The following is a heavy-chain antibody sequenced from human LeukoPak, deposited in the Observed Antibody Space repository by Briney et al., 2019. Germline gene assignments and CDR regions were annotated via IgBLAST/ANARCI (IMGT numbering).Heavy chain of an antibody. D-gene: IGHD3-9*01. V-gene: IGHV3-23*01. CDR3: AKDRLDYDILTGYYDY. CDR2: ISGSGGST. CDR1: RFTFSSYA. J-gene: IGHJ4*02. Sequence: GGSLRLSCAASRFTFSSYAMSWVRQAPGKGLEWVSAISGSGGSTYYADSVKGRFTVSRDNSKNTLYLQMNSLRAEDTAVYYCAKDRLDYDILTGYYDYWGQGTLVTVSS.